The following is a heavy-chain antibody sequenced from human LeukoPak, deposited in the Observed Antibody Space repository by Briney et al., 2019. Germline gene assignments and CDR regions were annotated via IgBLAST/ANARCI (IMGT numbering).Heavy chain of an antibody. CDR2: INYMGAT. D-gene: IGHD2-21*01. Sequence: PSETLSLTCTVSGVSISSYYWSWIRQSPGKGLEWIGYINYMGATNYNPSLKSRLTISIDTSKNKSSLRLNSVTAADTAVYYCATHACGRGPCYFSDCWGQGTLVTVSS. CDR1: GVSISSYY. V-gene: IGHV4-59*08. CDR3: ATHACGRGPCYFSDC. J-gene: IGHJ4*02.